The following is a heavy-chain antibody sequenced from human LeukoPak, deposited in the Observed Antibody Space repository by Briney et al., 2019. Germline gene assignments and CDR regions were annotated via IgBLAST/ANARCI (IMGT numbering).Heavy chain of an antibody. CDR2: INSDGSST. CDR3: AKDPSGYSYGPIDY. CDR1: GFTFSSYW. J-gene: IGHJ4*02. Sequence: GGSLTLSCAASGFTFSSYWMHWVRHAPGKGLVWVSRINSDGSSTSYVDSVKGRFTIYRDNAKNTLYLQMDSLRAEDTAVYYCAKDPSGYSYGPIDYWGQGTLVTVSS. D-gene: IGHD5-18*01. V-gene: IGHV3-74*01.